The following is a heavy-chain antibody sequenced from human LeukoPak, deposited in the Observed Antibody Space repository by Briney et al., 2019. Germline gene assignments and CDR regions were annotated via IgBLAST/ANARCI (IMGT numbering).Heavy chain of an antibody. Sequence: GGSLRLSCAASGFTFDDYGMSWVRQAPGNGLEWVSGINWNGGSTGYADSVKGRFTISRDNAKNTLYLQMDSLRVEDTAVYYCARFSRVEWSFWGQGTLVTVSS. CDR2: INWNGGST. V-gene: IGHV3-20*04. J-gene: IGHJ4*02. CDR3: ARFSRVEWSF. CDR1: GFTFDDYG. D-gene: IGHD3-3*01.